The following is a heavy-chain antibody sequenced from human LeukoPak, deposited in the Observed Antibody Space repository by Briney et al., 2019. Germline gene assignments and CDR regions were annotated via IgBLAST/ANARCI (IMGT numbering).Heavy chain of an antibody. CDR2: IYYSGST. J-gene: IGHJ3*02. CDR1: GGSISSSSYY. Sequence: SGTLSLTCAVSGGSISSSSYYWGWIRQPPGKGLEWIGSIYYSGSTNYNPSLKSRVTISVDTSKNQFSLKLSSVTAADTAVYYCARDRVDSSSWYRDAFDIWGQGTMVTVSS. CDR3: ARDRVDSSSWYRDAFDI. D-gene: IGHD6-13*01. V-gene: IGHV4-39*07.